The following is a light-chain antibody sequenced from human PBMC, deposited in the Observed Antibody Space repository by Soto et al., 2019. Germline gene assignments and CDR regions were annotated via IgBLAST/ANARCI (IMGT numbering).Light chain of an antibody. CDR1: QDISRF. CDR2: ETS. CDR3: LQHNSYPYT. Sequence: DVQMTQSPSAMSASVGDRITITCRASQDISRFLAWFQQKPGQVPERLIYETSTLQPGVPSRFSGSGSGTEFTLAITGLQPEDFATYYCLQHNSYPYTFGQGTKLEIK. J-gene: IGKJ2*01. V-gene: IGKV1-17*03.